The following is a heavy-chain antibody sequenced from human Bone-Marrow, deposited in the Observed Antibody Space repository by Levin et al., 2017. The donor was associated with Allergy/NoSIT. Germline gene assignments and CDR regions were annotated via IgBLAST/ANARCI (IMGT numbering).Heavy chain of an antibody. Sequence: PSETLSLTCAVSGGSISPYHWSWIRQPPGKGLEWIGFIHSSGSTNYNPSLKTRVTISVDTSKNQFSLNLRSVTAADTAVYYCAKIAPKELWEAWGQGTLVTVSS. V-gene: IGHV4-59*01. CDR1: GGSISPYH. D-gene: IGHD3-10*01. J-gene: IGHJ5*02. CDR2: IHSSGST. CDR3: AKIAPKELWEA.